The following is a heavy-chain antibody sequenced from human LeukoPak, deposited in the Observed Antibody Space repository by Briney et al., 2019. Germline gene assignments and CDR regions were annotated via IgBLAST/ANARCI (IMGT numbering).Heavy chain of an antibody. D-gene: IGHD6-19*01. Sequence: SGTLSLTCAVSGGSISSSNWWSWVRQPPGKGLEWIGSIYYSGSTYYNPSLKSRVTISVDTSKNQFSLKLSSVTAADTAVYYCARRDSSGWYGYWGQGTLVTVSS. CDR2: IYYSGST. V-gene: IGHV4-4*02. J-gene: IGHJ4*02. CDR3: ARRDSSGWYGY. CDR1: GGSISSSNW.